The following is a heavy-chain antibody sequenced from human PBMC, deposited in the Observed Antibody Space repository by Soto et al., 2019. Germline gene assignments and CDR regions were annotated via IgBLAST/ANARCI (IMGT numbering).Heavy chain of an antibody. D-gene: IGHD3-22*01. CDR2: IHSGGST. Sequence: EVQLVESGGGLIQPGGSLRLSCAASGFTVSSNYMSWVRQAPGKGLEWVSVIHSGGSTYYADSVKGRFTISSDNLKNTLYLQMNHLRADDTAVYYCARDLFYDRDLGGFDPWGQGTLVTVSS. CDR1: GFTVSSNY. J-gene: IGHJ5*02. V-gene: IGHV3-53*01. CDR3: ARDLFYDRDLGGFDP.